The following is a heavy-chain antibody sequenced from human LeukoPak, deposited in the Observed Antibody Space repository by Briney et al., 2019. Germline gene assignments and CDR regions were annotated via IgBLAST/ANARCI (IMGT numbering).Heavy chain of an antibody. CDR1: GGPFRGFF. D-gene: IGHD4-23*01. Sequence: PSETLSLTCAVYGGPFRGFFWNWIRQAPGKGLEWIGEVSYSGSSNYNPSLKSRINISLDTSKSQFSLRLTSVTAADTAVYYCARGIFYGGRNQYIWLDLWGQGTLVTVSS. J-gene: IGHJ5*02. CDR3: ARGIFYGGRNQYIWLDL. CDR2: VSYSGSS. V-gene: IGHV4-34*01.